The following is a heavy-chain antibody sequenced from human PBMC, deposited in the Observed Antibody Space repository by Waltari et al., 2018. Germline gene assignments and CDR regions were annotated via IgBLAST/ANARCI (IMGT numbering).Heavy chain of an antibody. CDR3: AKNAAYNLDY. CDR2: IFYNGVT. CDR1: GSSVSAAIW. V-gene: IGHV4-4*02. D-gene: IGHD2-15*01. Sequence: QVQLQESGPGLVKPSGTLSLTCAVPGSSVSAAIWWSWVRQSPGKGLEWIGEIFYNGVTHYNPSLKSRVTISLDKSTNQLSLTVASVTAADTAMYYCAKNAAYNLDYWGQGALVTVSS. J-gene: IGHJ4*02.